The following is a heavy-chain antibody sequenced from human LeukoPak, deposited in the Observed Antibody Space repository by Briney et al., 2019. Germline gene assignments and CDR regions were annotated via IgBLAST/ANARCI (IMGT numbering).Heavy chain of an antibody. V-gene: IGHV3-66*01. J-gene: IGHJ4*02. CDR3: ARDEGYYDSSGVFDY. Sequence: GGSLRLSCAASAFTVSSNYMSWVRQAPGKGLEWVSVIYSGGSTYYADSVKGRFTISRDNSKNTLYLQMNSLRAEDTAVYYCARDEGYYDSSGVFDYWGQGTLVTVSS. CDR1: AFTVSSNY. CDR2: IYSGGST. D-gene: IGHD3-22*01.